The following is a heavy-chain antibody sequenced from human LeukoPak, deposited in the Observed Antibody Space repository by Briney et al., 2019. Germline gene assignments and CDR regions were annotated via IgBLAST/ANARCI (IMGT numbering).Heavy chain of an antibody. D-gene: IGHD1-26*01. CDR2: ISYDGSNK. CDR3: AKDQYLRELRFGPPFDY. J-gene: IGHJ4*02. Sequence: GGSLRLSCAASGFTFSSYGMHWVRQAPGKGLEWVAVISYDGSNKYYADSVKGRFTISRDNSKNTLYLQMNSLRAEDTAVYYCAKDQYLRELRFGPPFDYWGQGTLVTVSS. CDR1: GFTFSSYG. V-gene: IGHV3-30*18.